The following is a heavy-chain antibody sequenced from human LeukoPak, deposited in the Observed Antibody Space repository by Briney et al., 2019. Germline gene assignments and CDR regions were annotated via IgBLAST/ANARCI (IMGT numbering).Heavy chain of an antibody. CDR2: ISGSGGST. J-gene: IGHJ4*02. V-gene: IGHV3-23*01. CDR1: GFTFSSYA. Sequence: GGSLRLSCAASGFTFSSYAMSWDRQAPGKGLEWVSAISGSGGSTYYADSVKGRFTISRDNSKNTLYLQMNSLRAEDTAVYYCAKRYCSSTSCYGAYFDYWGQGTLVTVSS. D-gene: IGHD2-2*01. CDR3: AKRYCSSTSCYGAYFDY.